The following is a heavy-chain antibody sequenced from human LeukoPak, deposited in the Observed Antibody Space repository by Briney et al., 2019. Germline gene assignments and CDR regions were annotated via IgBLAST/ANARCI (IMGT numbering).Heavy chain of an antibody. D-gene: IGHD2-21*02. J-gene: IGHJ6*02. V-gene: IGHV4-59*08. CDR3: ARHMPRGGDSYYYYGMDV. CDR1: GGSISNYY. CDR2: IYYSGST. Sequence: SETLSLTCTVSGGSISNYYWSWIRQPPGKRLEWIGYIYYSGSTKYNPSLKSRATISVDTSKNQFSLKLNSVTAADTAVYYCARHMPRGGDSYYYYGMDVWGQGTTVTVSS.